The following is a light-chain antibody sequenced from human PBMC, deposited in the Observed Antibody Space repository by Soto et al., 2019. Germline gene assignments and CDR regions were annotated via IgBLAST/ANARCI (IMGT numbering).Light chain of an antibody. V-gene: IGKV1-5*03. CDR3: PHFYTYPLP. CDR2: KAS. CDR1: QSVSGW. J-gene: IGKJ4*01. Sequence: DIQMTQSPSTLSASVGDRVTITCRASQSVSGWLAWYQQRPGKAPNLLVSKASSLESGVPSRFSSSGSGTEFTLNISNLPADGFSTYYCPHFYTYPLPFGRGAKVEIK.